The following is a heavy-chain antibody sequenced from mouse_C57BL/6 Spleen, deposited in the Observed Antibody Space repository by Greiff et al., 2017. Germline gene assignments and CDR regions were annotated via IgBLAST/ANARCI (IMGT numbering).Heavy chain of an antibody. CDR2: INPSNGGT. Sequence: QVQLKQSGTELVKPGASVKLSCKASGYTFTSYWMHWVKQRPGQGLEWIGNINPSNGGTNYNEKFKSKATLTVDKSSSTAYMQLSSLTSEDSAVYYCARAPVVATRSYAMDYWGQGTSVTVSS. CDR3: ARAPVVATRSYAMDY. V-gene: IGHV1-53*01. CDR1: GYTFTSYW. J-gene: IGHJ4*01. D-gene: IGHD1-1*01.